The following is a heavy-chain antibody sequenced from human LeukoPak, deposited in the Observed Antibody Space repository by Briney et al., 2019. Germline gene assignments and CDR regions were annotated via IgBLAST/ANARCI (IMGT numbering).Heavy chain of an antibody. V-gene: IGHV3-9*01. CDR1: GFTFDDYA. J-gene: IGHJ6*03. CDR2: ISWNSGSI. Sequence: PGGSLRLSCAASGFTFDDYALHWVRQAPGKGLEWVLGISWNSGSIGYADSVKGRFTISRDNAKNSLYLQMNSLRAEDTALYYCAKGYYYYYMDVWGKGTTVTVSS. CDR3: AKGYYYYYMDV.